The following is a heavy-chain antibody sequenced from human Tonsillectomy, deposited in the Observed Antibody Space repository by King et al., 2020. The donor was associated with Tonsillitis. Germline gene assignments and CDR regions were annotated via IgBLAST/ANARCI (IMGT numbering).Heavy chain of an antibody. V-gene: IGHV4-61*01. CDR2: IYYSGST. Sequence: QLQESGPGLVKPSETLSLTCTVSGGSVSNSSYYWSWIRQPPGKGLEWIGYIYYSGSTNYNPSLKSRVTISVDTSKNQFSLKLCSVTAADTAVYYCARDLYSNGWYYFDYWGQGTLVTVSS. D-gene: IGHD6-19*01. CDR1: GGSVSNSSYY. CDR3: ARDLYSNGWYYFDY. J-gene: IGHJ4*02.